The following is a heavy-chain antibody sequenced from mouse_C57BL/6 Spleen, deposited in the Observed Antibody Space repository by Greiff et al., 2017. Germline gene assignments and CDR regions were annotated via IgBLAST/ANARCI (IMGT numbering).Heavy chain of an antibody. V-gene: IGHV5-16*01. CDR3: ARTVVAYYFEY. D-gene: IGHD1-1*01. CDR1: GFTFSDYY. CDR2: INYDGSST. J-gene: IGHJ2*01. Sequence: EVQLVESEGGLVQPGSSMKLSCTASGFTFSDYYMAWVRPVPEKGLEWVANINYDGSSTYYLDSLKSRFIISRDNAKNILYLQMSSLKSEDTATYYGARTVVAYYFEYWCQVTTLTVSS.